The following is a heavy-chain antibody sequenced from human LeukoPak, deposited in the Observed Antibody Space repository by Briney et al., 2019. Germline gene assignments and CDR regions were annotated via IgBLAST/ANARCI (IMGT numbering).Heavy chain of an antibody. CDR1: GFTFSTYS. D-gene: IGHD6-19*01. J-gene: IGHJ4*02. CDR3: AKAAWAGTGYFDY. Sequence: PGGSLRLSCAVSGFTFSTYSMNWVRQAPGKGLEWVSGISWNSDSMGYADSVKGRFTISRDNAKNSLYLQMNSLRAEDTALYYCAKAAWAGTGYFDYWGQGTLVTVSS. CDR2: ISWNSDSM. V-gene: IGHV3-9*01.